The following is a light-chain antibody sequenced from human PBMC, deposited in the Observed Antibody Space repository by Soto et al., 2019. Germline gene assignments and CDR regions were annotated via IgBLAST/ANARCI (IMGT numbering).Light chain of an antibody. CDR3: QQYNSYPIT. CDR2: AGS. Sequence: DIQMTQSPSSLSASVGDRVTITCRASQDISGYLAWFQRKPGKAPKSLIYAGSSLRSGVPSKFSGSGSGTDFTLTISSLQPEDVATDYCQQYNSYPITFGQGTRLEIK. CDR1: QDISGY. J-gene: IGKJ5*01. V-gene: IGKV1-16*02.